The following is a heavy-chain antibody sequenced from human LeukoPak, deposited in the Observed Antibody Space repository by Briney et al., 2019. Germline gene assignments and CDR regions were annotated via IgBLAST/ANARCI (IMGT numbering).Heavy chain of an antibody. V-gene: IGHV3-21*01. D-gene: IGHD5-12*01. CDR2: ISSGSTYI. J-gene: IGHJ3*02. CDR1: GFTFRSYT. Sequence: PGRSLRLSCAASGFTFRSYTMNWVRQAPGKGLEWVSSISSGSTYIYYTNSLKGRFTVSRDDAQNSLYLQMNSLRAEDTAVYYCASGSGHAFDIWGQGTVVTVSS. CDR3: ASGSGHAFDI.